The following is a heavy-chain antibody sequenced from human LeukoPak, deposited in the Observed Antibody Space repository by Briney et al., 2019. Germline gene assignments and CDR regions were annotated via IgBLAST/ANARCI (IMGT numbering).Heavy chain of an antibody. CDR1: GFTFSDYY. V-gene: IGHV3-11*01. Sequence: GGSLRLSCAASGFTFSDYYMSWIRQAPGKGLEWVSYISSSGSTIYYADSVKGRFTISRDNAKNSLYLQMNSLRAEDTAVYYCARASEDIVVVPAASNWFDPWGQGTLVTVSS. J-gene: IGHJ5*02. D-gene: IGHD2-2*01. CDR2: ISSSGSTI. CDR3: ARASEDIVVVPAASNWFDP.